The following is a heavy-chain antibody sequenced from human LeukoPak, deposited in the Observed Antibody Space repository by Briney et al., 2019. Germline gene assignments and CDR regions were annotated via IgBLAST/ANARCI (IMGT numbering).Heavy chain of an antibody. D-gene: IGHD7-27*01. Sequence: GGSLRLSCAASGLTVSSNYVSWVRQAPGKGLEWVSVIYSGGLTYYADSVKGRFTVSRDNFKNTLYLQMNSLRAEDTAVYYCAREVYGPLTGDWGQGTLVTVSS. V-gene: IGHV3-66*01. CDR3: AREVYGPLTGD. CDR1: GLTVSSNY. CDR2: IYSGGLT. J-gene: IGHJ4*02.